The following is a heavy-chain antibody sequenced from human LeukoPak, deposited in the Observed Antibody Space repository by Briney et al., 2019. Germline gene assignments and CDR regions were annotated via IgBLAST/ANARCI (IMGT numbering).Heavy chain of an antibody. CDR2: VYYTGGT. CDR1: GGSISSYTHY. J-gene: IGHJ5*02. V-gene: IGHV4-39*02. CDR3: VSNSSSSPWFDP. Sequence: KPSETLSLTCTVSGGSISSYTHYWGWIRQPPGKGLERIATVYYTGGTYYNPSLKSRVTISIDTSRNHFSLKLTSVIAADTAMYYCVSNSSSSPWFDPWGQGTLVTVSS. D-gene: IGHD6-6*01.